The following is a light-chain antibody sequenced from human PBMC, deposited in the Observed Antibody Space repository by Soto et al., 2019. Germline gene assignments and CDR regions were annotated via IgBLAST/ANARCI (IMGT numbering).Light chain of an antibody. CDR2: STN. Sequence: QTVVTQEPSFSVSPGGTVTLTCGLSSGSVSTNYYPSWYQQTPGQAPRPLIYSTNTRSSGVPDRFSGSILGNKAALTITGAEADDESDYYCVLYMGSGIWVFGGGTKVTVL. J-gene: IGLJ2*01. CDR3: VLYMGSGIWV. CDR1: SGSVSTNYY. V-gene: IGLV8-61*01.